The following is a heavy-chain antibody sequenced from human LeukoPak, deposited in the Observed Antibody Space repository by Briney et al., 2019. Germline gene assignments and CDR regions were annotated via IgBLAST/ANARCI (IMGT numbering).Heavy chain of an antibody. CDR1: GYTFTAYY. CDR3: ARDKVITRLGYPRDQNNWFES. V-gene: IGHV1-2*02. Sequence: GASVKVSCKTSGYTFTAYYMHWVRQAPGQGLAWMGWISPNSGDTNYAQRFQGRVTMTRDTSISTAYMELSRLRSDDTAVYYCARDKVITRLGYPRDQNNWFESWGQGTLVSVSS. D-gene: IGHD3-16*02. CDR2: ISPNSGDT. J-gene: IGHJ5*01.